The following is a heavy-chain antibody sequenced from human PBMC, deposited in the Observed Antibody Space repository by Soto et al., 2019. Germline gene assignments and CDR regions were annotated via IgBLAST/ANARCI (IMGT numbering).Heavy chain of an antibody. V-gene: IGHV4-4*02. CDR2: IYHGGNI. CDR1: GESINSTDW. J-gene: IGHJ4*02. Sequence: SETLSLTCAVSGESINSTDWWNWVRQSPGKGLEWIGEIYHGGNIYYNPSLKSRVTISMDKSKNQFSLNLFYVTAADTAVYYCARDSSSWPIFDYWGQGTLVT. D-gene: IGHD6-13*01. CDR3: ARDSSSWPIFDY.